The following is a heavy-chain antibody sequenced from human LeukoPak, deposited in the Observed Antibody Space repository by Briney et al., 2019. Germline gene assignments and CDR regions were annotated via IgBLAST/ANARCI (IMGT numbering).Heavy chain of an antibody. CDR2: MHYDGRNI. CDR1: GFTLTSTG. Sequence: GGSLRLSCAMSGFTLTSTGMHWVRQAPGKGLEWVAFMHYDGRNILYADSVKGRFSISTDNTKNMVYLQMSSLRAEDTAVYYCAKGDYTMDVWGKGTTVTISS. CDR3: AKGDYTMDV. V-gene: IGHV3-30*02. D-gene: IGHD3-16*01. J-gene: IGHJ6*03.